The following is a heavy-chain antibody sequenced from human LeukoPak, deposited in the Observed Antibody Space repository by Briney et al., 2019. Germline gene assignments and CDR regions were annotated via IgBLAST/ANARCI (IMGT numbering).Heavy chain of an antibody. Sequence: SVKVSCKASGGTFRTYAITWVRQTPGQGLEWMGGIIPIFGSANYAQRFQGRVTITTDESTSTAYMDLSRLRSEDTAVYYCALNLWSHDGNYYYFYYMDVWGKGTTVTVSS. CDR2: IIPIFGSA. CDR1: GGTFRTYA. D-gene: IGHD3-10*01. CDR3: ALNLWSHDGNYYYFYYMDV. V-gene: IGHV1-69*05. J-gene: IGHJ6*03.